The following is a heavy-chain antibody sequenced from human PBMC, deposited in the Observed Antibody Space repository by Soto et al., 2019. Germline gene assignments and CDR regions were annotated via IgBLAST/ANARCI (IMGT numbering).Heavy chain of an antibody. Sequence: EVQLLESGGGLVQPGGSLRLSCAASGFTFSNYAMTWVRQAPGKGLEWVSGDTGSGGNTYYADSVKGRFTISRDKSKNTLYLQMISLRAEDTAVYYCAKAQYSGYAVSLKLDSWGQGALVTVSS. CDR3: AKAQYSGYAVSLKLDS. CDR2: DTGSGGNT. J-gene: IGHJ4*02. D-gene: IGHD5-12*01. V-gene: IGHV3-23*01. CDR1: GFTFSNYA.